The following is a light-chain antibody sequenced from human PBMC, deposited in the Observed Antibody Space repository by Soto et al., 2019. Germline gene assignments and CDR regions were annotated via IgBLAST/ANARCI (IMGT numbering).Light chain of an antibody. CDR3: LLFYGDAWV. CDR1: TGAVTSGYY. Sequence: QAVVTQEPSLTVCPGGTVTLTCASSTGAVTSGYYPNWFQQKAGQAPRVLIYSTSNKHSWTPARFSGSLLGGKAALTLSGVQPEDEAEYYCLLFYGDAWVFGGGTKVTVL. J-gene: IGLJ3*02. CDR2: STS. V-gene: IGLV7-43*01.